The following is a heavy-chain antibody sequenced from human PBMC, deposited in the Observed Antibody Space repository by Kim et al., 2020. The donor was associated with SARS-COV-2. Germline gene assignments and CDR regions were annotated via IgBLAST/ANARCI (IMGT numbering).Heavy chain of an antibody. D-gene: IGHD3-10*01. V-gene: IGHV4-39*01. CDR3: ARYGNGGKYYFDY. J-gene: IGHJ4*02. CDR1: GGSISSSSYY. CDR2: IYYSGST. Sequence: SETLSLTCTVSGGSISSSSYYWGWIRQPPGKGLEWIGSIYYSGSTYYNPSLKSRVTISVDTSKNQFSLKLSSVTAADTAVYYCARYGNGGKYYFDYWGQG.